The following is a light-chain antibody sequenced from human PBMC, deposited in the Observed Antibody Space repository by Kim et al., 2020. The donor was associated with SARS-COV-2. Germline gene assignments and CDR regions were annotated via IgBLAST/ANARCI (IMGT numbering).Light chain of an antibody. CDR3: QAWDSSTAWV. J-gene: IGLJ3*02. CDR2: QDS. Sequence: VSPGQTASITCSGDKLGDKFACWYQQKPGQSPVLVIYQDSKRPSGIPERFSGSNSGNTATLTISGTQAMDEADYYCQAWDSSTAWVFGGGTQLTVL. CDR1: KLGDKF. V-gene: IGLV3-1*01.